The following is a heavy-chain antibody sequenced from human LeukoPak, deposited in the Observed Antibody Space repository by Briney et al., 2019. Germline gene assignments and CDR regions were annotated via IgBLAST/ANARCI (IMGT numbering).Heavy chain of an antibody. J-gene: IGHJ4*02. V-gene: IGHV4-34*01. CDR2: FNHSGSP. CDR1: GGPFCGYY. CDR3: ARGYPVLLWFGESTDYYFDY. D-gene: IGHD3-10*01. Sequence: SETLSLTCSVYGGPFCGYYWSWIRQPPGKGLEWIGEFNHSGSPNYNPSLKSRVTITVDTSKNQFSRKLSSVTAADTAVYYCARGYPVLLWFGESTDYYFDYWGQETLVTVSS.